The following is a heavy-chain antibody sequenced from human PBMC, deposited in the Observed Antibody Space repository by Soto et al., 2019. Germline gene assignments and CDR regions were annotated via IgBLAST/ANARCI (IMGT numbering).Heavy chain of an antibody. CDR1: GASISSYY. J-gene: IGHJ4*02. CDR3: ARHDLTGYFPDY. D-gene: IGHD3-9*01. V-gene: IGHV4-59*08. CDR2: IYYSGST. Sequence: SETLSLTCTVSGASISSYYWSWIRQPPGKGLEWIGYIYYSGSTNYNPSLNSRVTISVDTSKNQFSLKLSSVTAADTAVYYCARHDLTGYFPDYWGQGTLVTVSS.